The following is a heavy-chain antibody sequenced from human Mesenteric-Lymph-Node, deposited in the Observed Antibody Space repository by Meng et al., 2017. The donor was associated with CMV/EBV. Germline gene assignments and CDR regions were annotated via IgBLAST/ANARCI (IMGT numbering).Heavy chain of an antibody. CDR1: GGSISYYY. J-gene: IGHJ4*02. V-gene: IGHV4-59*01. D-gene: IGHD3-16*01. Sequence: SETLSLTCTVSGGSISYYYWSWIRQSPGKGLEWIGYNYHSGSTNYNPSLKSRVTISVDMSKNQFSLKLTSVTAADTAVYYCARDRGGVTHFDYWGQGTLVTVSS. CDR2: NYHSGST. CDR3: ARDRGGVTHFDY.